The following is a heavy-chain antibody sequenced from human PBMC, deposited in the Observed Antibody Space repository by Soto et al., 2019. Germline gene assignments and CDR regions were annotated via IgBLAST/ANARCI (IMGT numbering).Heavy chain of an antibody. CDR3: AREGRFLEWLLVGIDP. J-gene: IGHJ5*02. D-gene: IGHD3-3*01. CDR1: GGSISSYY. Sequence: SETLSLTCTVSGGSISSYYWSWIRQPAGKGLEWIGRIYTSGSTNYNPSLKSRVTMSVDTSKNQFSLKLSSVTAADTAVYYCAREGRFLEWLLVGIDPWGQGTLVTVSS. CDR2: IYTSGST. V-gene: IGHV4-4*07.